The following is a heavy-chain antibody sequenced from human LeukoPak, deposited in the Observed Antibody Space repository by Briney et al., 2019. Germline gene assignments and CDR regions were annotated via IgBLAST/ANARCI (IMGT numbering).Heavy chain of an antibody. CDR2: ISNNGGRT. D-gene: IGHD1-26*01. Sequence: GGSLRLSCAASGFAFSSYAMRWVRQAPGKGLEYVSGISNNGGRTYYANSVKGRFTISRDNSKNTLYLQMNSLRAEDTAVYYCARKLSGSPFDYWGQGTLVTVSS. CDR3: ARKLSGSPFDY. V-gene: IGHV3-64*01. CDR1: GFAFSSYA. J-gene: IGHJ4*02.